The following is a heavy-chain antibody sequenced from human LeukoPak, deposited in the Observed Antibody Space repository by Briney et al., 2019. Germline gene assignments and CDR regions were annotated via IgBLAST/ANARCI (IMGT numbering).Heavy chain of an antibody. J-gene: IGHJ6*02. CDR2: IYYSGRT. CDR3: ARALPSFIAAAGTIPSYYGMDV. CDR1: GGSISSYY. V-gene: IGHV4-59*01. D-gene: IGHD6-13*01. Sequence: PSETLSLTCTVSGGSISSYYWSWIRQPPGKGLEWIGYIYYSGRTNYNPSLKSRVTISVDTSKNQFSLKLSSVTAADTAVYYCARALPSFIAAAGTIPSYYGMDVWGQGTTVTVSS.